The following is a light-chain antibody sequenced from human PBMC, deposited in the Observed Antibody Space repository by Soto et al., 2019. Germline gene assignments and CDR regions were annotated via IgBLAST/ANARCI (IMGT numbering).Light chain of an antibody. CDR3: ASWDDSLTGLYV. V-gene: IGLV1-44*01. CDR1: SSNIGSGT. J-gene: IGLJ1*01. Sequence: GLTQPPSVSGTPGQRVTISCSGGSSNIGSGTVNWYQQLPGTAPKLLIYNNNQRPSGVPDRFSGSKSGTSGSLAISGLQSEDEADYYCASWDDSLTGLYVFGTGTKVTVL. CDR2: NNN.